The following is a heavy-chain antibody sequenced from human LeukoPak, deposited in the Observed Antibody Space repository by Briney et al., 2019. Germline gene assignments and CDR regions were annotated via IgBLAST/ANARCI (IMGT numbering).Heavy chain of an antibody. CDR2: ISWNSGSI. Sequence: PGRSLRLSCAASGFTFDDYAMHWVRQAPGKDLWWGSCISWNSGSIGYVDSVKGRFTISRDNAKNSLYLQRNSLRAEDTALYYCCSSGNYWGQGTLVTVSS. J-gene: IGHJ4*02. V-gene: IGHV3-9*01. CDR1: GFTFDDYA. CDR3: CSSGNY. D-gene: IGHD6-19*01.